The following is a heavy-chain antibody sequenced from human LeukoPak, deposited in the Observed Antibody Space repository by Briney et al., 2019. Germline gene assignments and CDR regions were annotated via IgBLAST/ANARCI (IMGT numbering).Heavy chain of an antibody. V-gene: IGHV3-30*18. CDR1: GFSFSSYG. CDR2: IPNDGSNK. Sequence: GGSLRLSCAASGFSFSSYGMHWVRQAPGKGLEWMATIPNDGSNKQYADSVKGRFTISRGNSKNTLYLQMNSLRAEDTAMYYCAKDMGHYYGSGSYYNPIFDYWGQGTLVTVSS. D-gene: IGHD3-10*01. J-gene: IGHJ4*02. CDR3: AKDMGHYYGSGSYYNPIFDY.